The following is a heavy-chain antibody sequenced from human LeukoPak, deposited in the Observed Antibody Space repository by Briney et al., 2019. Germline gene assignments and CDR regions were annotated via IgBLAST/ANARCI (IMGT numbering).Heavy chain of an antibody. CDR1: GFTFAHYW. J-gene: IGHJ5*01. D-gene: IGHD4-17*01. CDR3: ARLKDAVTIFDC. Sequence: AGSLRLSCIASGFTFAHYWMSWVRQAPGKGLEWVASIKEDGSDKYYVDSVKGRFTISRDNTKNSLYVQMNSLRAEDTAVYYCARLKDAVTIFDCWGQGILVTVSS. V-gene: IGHV3-7*01. CDR2: IKEDGSDK.